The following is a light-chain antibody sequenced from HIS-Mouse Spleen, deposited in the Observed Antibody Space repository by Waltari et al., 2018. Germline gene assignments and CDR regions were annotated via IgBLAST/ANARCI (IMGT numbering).Light chain of an antibody. V-gene: IGLV1-47*01. J-gene: IGLJ3*02. CDR1: SSNIGSNS. CDR2: RNN. CDR3: AAWDDSLSGPV. Sequence: QSVLTQPPSASGTPGQRVTSSCSGSSSNIGSNSEYWYQQLPGTAPKLLIYRNNQRPSGVPDRFSGSKSGTSASLAISGLRSEDEADYYCAAWDDSLSGPVFGGGTKLTVL.